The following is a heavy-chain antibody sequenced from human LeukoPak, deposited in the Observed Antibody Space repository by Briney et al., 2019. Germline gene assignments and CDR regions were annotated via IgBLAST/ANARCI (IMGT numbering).Heavy chain of an antibody. J-gene: IGHJ4*02. V-gene: IGHV4-61*02. CDR3: ARESTKRQNFDY. CDR2: IYTSGST. D-gene: IGHD5-24*01. CDR1: GGSISSGSYY. Sequence: SETLPLTCTVSGGSISSGSYYWSWIRQPAGKGLEWIGRIYTSGSTNYNPSLKSRVTISVDTSKNQFSLKLSSVTAADTAVYYCARESTKRQNFDYWGQGTLVTVSS.